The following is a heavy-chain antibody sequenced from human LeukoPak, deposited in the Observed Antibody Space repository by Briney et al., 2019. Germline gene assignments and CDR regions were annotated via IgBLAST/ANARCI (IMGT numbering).Heavy chain of an antibody. V-gene: IGHV3-30*02. CDR2: IRYDGSNK. CDR3: AKDSSGYYYAYFQH. Sequence: GGSLRLSCVASGFTFDNYGIFWVRQAPGKGLEWVAFIRYDGSNKYYADSVKGRFTISRDNSKNTLYLQMNSLRAEDTAVYYCAKDSSGYYYAYFQHWGQGTLVTVSS. CDR1: GFTFDNYG. D-gene: IGHD3-22*01. J-gene: IGHJ1*01.